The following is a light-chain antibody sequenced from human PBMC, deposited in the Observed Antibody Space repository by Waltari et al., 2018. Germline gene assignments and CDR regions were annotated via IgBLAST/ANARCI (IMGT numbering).Light chain of an antibody. CDR3: QQGNSFPYT. Sequence: DIQMTQSPSSLSASVVDRVPITCRASQDIGSWLAWYQQKPGKAPKLLIYAASRLESGVPPRFSGSGSGTDFILAISSLQPEDCGTFYCQQGNSFPYTFGQGTKLEI. J-gene: IGKJ2*01. CDR1: QDIGSW. V-gene: IGKV1-12*01. CDR2: AAS.